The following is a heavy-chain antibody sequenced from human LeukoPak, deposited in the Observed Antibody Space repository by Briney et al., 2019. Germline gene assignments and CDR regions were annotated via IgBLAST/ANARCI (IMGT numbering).Heavy chain of an antibody. CDR1: GGSISSYY. Sequence: SETLSLTCTVSGGSISSYYWSWIRQPPGKGLEWIGYIYYSGSTNYNPSLKRRVTISVDTSKNQFSLKLSSVTAADTAVYYCARDLIAVAGTRGYYGMDVWGQGTTVTVSS. CDR2: IYYSGST. CDR3: ARDLIAVAGTRGYYGMDV. V-gene: IGHV4-59*01. J-gene: IGHJ6*02. D-gene: IGHD6-19*01.